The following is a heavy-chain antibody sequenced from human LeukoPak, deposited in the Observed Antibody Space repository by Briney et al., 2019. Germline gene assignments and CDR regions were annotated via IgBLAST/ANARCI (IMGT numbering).Heavy chain of an antibody. Sequence: PGGSLRLSCAASGFTFSSYTMNWVRQAPGKGLEWVSSISSSSDDIYYADSVKGRFTISRDNAKNTLYLQMNSLRVEDTAVYYCARGRPHGNDYWGQGTLVTVSS. CDR3: ARGRPHGNDY. D-gene: IGHD4-23*01. CDR1: GFTFSSYT. V-gene: IGHV3-21*01. J-gene: IGHJ4*02. CDR2: ISSSSDDI.